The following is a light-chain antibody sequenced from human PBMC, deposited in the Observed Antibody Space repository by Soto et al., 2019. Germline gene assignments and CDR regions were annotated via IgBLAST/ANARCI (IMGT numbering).Light chain of an antibody. CDR3: QQSHSTPSWT. J-gene: IGKJ1*01. V-gene: IGKV1-39*01. CDR1: RSISIY. Sequence: DIQMTQSPSSLSASVGDRVTITCRASRSISIYLNWYQQRPGKAPKLLIYAASSLQSGVPSRFSGSGSGTDFTLTISSLQPEDFATYYCQQSHSTPSWTLGQGTKVDI. CDR2: AAS.